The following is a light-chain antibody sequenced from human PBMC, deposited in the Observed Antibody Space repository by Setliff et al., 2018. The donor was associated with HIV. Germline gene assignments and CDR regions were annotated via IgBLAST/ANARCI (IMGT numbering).Light chain of an antibody. Sequence: QSALTQPPSVSGAPGQRVTISCTGSSSNIGAGYDVHWYQQLPGTAPKLLIYGSRNRPSGVPDRFSGSKSATSASLAITGLQAEDEADYYCAAWDDSLSGPVFGGGTQLTVL. J-gene: IGLJ2*01. CDR2: GSR. CDR3: AAWDDSLSGPV. CDR1: SSNIGAGYD. V-gene: IGLV1-40*01.